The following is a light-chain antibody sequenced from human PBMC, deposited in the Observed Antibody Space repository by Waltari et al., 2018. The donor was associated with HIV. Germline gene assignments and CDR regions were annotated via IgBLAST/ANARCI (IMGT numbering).Light chain of an antibody. CDR1: PRVSHN. CDR2: DAT. J-gene: IGKJ5*01. Sequence: EIVLTQPPATLSVSPGERVTLSYGAVPRVSHNLAWYQEKPGPSPTLVVYDATTRSTGIPATFSGSGSDTEFTLTISGLMSEDFAFYFCQQYNKPPPGIAFRPGTRLGTK. CDR3: QQYNKPPPGIA. V-gene: IGKV3-15*01.